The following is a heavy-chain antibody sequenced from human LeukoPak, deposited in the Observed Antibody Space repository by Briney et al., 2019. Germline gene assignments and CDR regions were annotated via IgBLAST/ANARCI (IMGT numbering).Heavy chain of an antibody. Sequence: SQTLSLTCAISGDSVSSNSAAWNWIRQSPSRGLEWLGRTYYRSKWYNDYAVSVKSRITINPDTSKNQFSLQLNSVTPEDTAVYYCARAEGEFLLFVHDAFDIWGQGTMVTVSS. D-gene: IGHD3-3*01. V-gene: IGHV6-1*01. J-gene: IGHJ3*02. CDR3: ARAEGEFLLFVHDAFDI. CDR1: GDSVSSNSAA. CDR2: TYYRSKWYN.